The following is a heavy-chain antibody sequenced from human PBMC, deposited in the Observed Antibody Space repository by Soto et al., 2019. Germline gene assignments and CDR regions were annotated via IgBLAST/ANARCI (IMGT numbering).Heavy chain of an antibody. V-gene: IGHV4-4*02. CDR3: ARDAAVPGESDRFDY. CDR2: VYHHGLT. CDR1: GDSIKTNYW. Sequence: QVQLQESGPGLVKPSGTLSLTCAVSGDSIKTNYWWSWVRQPPGKGLEWIGEVYHHGLTNYNPSLKRRVIMSVDTSRNQVSLRLTSVTAADTAIYYCARDAAVPGESDRFDYWGQGTLVTVSS. D-gene: IGHD6-19*01. J-gene: IGHJ4*02.